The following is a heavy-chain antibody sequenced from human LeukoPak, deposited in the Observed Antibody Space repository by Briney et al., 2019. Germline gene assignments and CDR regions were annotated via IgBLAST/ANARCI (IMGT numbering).Heavy chain of an antibody. Sequence: SQTLSLICTVSADSISSYNYFWGWIRQPPGKGLEWVGSIYYRGNTYYNPSLKSRVTLSADTSKNQFSLKVTSVTAADTAVYYCARASSGYYWDFDYWGQGALVTVSS. CDR1: ADSISSYNYF. CDR3: ARASSGYYWDFDY. J-gene: IGHJ4*02. V-gene: IGHV4-39*01. D-gene: IGHD3-22*01. CDR2: IYYRGNT.